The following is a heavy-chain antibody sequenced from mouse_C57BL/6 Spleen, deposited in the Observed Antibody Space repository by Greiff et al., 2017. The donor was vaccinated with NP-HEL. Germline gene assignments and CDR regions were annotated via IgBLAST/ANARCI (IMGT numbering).Heavy chain of an antibody. V-gene: IGHV5-16*01. CDR2: IHYDGSST. D-gene: IGHD1-1*01. J-gene: IGHJ1*03. CDR1: GFTFSDYY. Sequence: EVKLMESEGGLVKPGSSMTLSCTASGFTFSDYYMAWVRPVPEKGLEWVANIHYDGSSTYYLDSLKSRFIISRDNAKNILYLQMSSLKSEDTATYYCARDGSSYSDWYFDVWGTGTTVTVSS. CDR3: ARDGSSYSDWYFDV.